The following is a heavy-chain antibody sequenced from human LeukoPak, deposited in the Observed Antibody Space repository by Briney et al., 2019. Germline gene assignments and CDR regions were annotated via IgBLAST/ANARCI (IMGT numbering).Heavy chain of an antibody. CDR2: ISSSSSTI. V-gene: IGHV3-48*01. CDR3: ARDPRRFLEWLSANWLDP. J-gene: IGHJ5*02. CDR1: GFTFSSYS. D-gene: IGHD3-3*01. Sequence: PGGSLRLSCAASGFTFSSYSMNWVRQAPGKGLEWVSYISSSSSTIYYADSVKGRFTISRDNAKNSLYLQMNSLRAEDTAVYYCARDPRRFLEWLSANWLDPWGQGTLVTVSS.